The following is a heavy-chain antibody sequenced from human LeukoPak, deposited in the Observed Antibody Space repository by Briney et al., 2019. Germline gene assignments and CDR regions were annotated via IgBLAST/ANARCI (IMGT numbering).Heavy chain of an antibody. V-gene: IGHV3-33*08. D-gene: IGHD3-22*01. Sequence: GGSLRLSCAASGFTFSSYGMHWVRQAPGKELEWVAVIWYDGSNKYYADSVKGRFTISRDNSKNTLYLQMNSLRAEDTAVYYCAREQGYYDSSGYYYDGAAFDIWGQGTMVTVSS. CDR2: IWYDGSNK. CDR1: GFTFSSYG. CDR3: AREQGYYDSSGYYYDGAAFDI. J-gene: IGHJ3*02.